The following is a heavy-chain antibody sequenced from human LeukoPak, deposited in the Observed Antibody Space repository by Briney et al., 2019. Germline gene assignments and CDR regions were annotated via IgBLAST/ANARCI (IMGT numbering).Heavy chain of an antibody. CDR3: ARQGLLWFGERYYYYGMDV. D-gene: IGHD3-10*01. V-gene: IGHV5-51*01. Sequence: GESLKISCKGSGYSFTSYWVGWVRQMPGKGLEWMGFIYPGDSDTRYSPSFQGQVTISADKSISTAYLQWSSLKASDTAMYYCARQGLLWFGERYYYYGMDVWGQGTTVTVSS. J-gene: IGHJ6*02. CDR2: IYPGDSDT. CDR1: GYSFTSYW.